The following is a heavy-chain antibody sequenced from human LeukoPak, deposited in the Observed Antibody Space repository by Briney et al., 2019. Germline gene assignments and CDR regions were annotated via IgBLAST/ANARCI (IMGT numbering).Heavy chain of an antibody. V-gene: IGHV4-59*08. D-gene: IGHD6-13*01. CDR2: IYYSGST. CDR1: GGSTSSYY. Sequence: PSETLSLTCTVSGGSTSSYYWSWIRQPPGKGLEWIGYIYYSGSTNYNPSLKSRVTISVDTSKNQFSLKLSSVTAADTAVYYCARLVSASSRSADFDYWGQGTLVTVSS. J-gene: IGHJ4*02. CDR3: ARLVSASSRSADFDY.